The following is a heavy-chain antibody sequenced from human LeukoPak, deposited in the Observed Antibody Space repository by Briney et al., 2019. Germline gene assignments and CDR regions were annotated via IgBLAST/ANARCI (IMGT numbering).Heavy chain of an antibody. V-gene: IGHV3-53*01. J-gene: IGHJ4*02. CDR2: IYSSGST. Sequence: PGGSLRLSCAAPGFIVSSNYMSWVRQAPGKGLEWVSTIYSSGSTYYADSVKGRFTISRDNSQNTLYLQMNSLRAEDTAVYYCARAATLAGPFDYWGQGTLVTVSA. D-gene: IGHD6-13*01. CDR1: GFIVSSNY. CDR3: ARAATLAGPFDY.